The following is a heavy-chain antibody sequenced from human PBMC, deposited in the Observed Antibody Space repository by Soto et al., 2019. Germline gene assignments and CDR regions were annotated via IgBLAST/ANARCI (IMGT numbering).Heavy chain of an antibody. CDR2: SRNKANSYST. J-gene: IGHJ4*02. Sequence: EVQLVESGGGLVQPGGSLRLSCAASGFTFSDHYMDWVRQAPGKGLELVGRSRNKANSYSTEYAASVKGRFTISRDESKNSLYLQMNSLKTEDTAVYYCARFSGSYTRGVDYWGQGTLVTVSS. CDR3: ARFSGSYTRGVDY. CDR1: GFTFSDHY. V-gene: IGHV3-72*01. D-gene: IGHD1-26*01.